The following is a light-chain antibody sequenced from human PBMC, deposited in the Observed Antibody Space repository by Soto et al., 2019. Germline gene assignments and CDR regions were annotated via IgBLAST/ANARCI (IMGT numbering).Light chain of an antibody. CDR1: SGDVGAYDR. CDR3: CSHAGGSCWV. V-gene: IGLV2-11*01. CDR2: DVT. J-gene: IGLJ3*02. Sequence: QSALTQPRSVSGSPGQSVTISCTGTSGDVGAYDRVSWYQHHPTKAPKLIIYDVTNRPSGVPYRFSGSKSGSTASLTISGLQAEDEADYYCCSHAGGSCWVLGGGTKLTVL.